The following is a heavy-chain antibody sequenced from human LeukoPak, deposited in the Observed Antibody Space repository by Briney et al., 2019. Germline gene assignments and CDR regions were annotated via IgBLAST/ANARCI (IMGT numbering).Heavy chain of an antibody. CDR2: IYYSGST. J-gene: IGHJ4*02. D-gene: IGHD6-19*01. Sequence: KPSETLSLTCTVSGGSISSYYWSWIRQPPGKGLEWIGYIYYSGSTNYNPSLKSRVTISVDTSKNQFSLKLSSVTAADTAVYYCARGSSGWFGYFDYWGQGTLVTVSS. V-gene: IGHV4-59*01. CDR1: GGSISSYY. CDR3: ARGSSGWFGYFDY.